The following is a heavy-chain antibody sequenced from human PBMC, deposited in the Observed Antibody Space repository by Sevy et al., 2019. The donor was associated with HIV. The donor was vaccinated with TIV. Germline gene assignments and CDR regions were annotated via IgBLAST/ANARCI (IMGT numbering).Heavy chain of an antibody. CDR3: VRDKRVNSSAFDI. CDR2: IIPIFGTA. CDR1: GGTFSSYA. D-gene: IGHD2-21*01. J-gene: IGHJ3*02. Sequence: ASVKVSCKASGGTFSSYAISWVRQAPGQGLEWMGGIIPIFGTANYAQKFQGRVTITADESTSTAYMELSSLRSEDTAVYYCVRDKRVNSSAFDIWGQGTMVTVSS. V-gene: IGHV1-69*13.